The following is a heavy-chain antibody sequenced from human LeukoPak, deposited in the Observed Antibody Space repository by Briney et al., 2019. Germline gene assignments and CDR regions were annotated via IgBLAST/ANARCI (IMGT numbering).Heavy chain of an antibody. J-gene: IGHJ4*02. Sequence: GASVKVSCKASGYTFTDYYMHWVRQAPGQGFEWMGWINPDSGGTNYAQKFQGGVTMTRDTSITTAYMELSSLRSDDTAVYYCARDVGEYCSSTNCYASHYWGQGTLVTVSS. CDR2: INPDSGGT. CDR1: GYTFTDYY. D-gene: IGHD2-2*01. CDR3: ARDVGEYCSSTNCYASHY. V-gene: IGHV1-2*02.